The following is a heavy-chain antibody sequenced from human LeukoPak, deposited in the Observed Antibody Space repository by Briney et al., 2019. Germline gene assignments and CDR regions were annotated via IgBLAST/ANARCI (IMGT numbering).Heavy chain of an antibody. V-gene: IGHV3-23*01. CDR2: TGSGADKT. J-gene: IGHJ4*02. CDR3: AKDHIYGDSSNSFDT. CDR1: GFTFSSYA. Sequence: PGGSLRLSCVASGFTFSSYAMSWVRQAPGKGLQWVSATGSGADKTYYGDSVKGRFTISRDNSKNTLYLQMNSLRVEDTAVYYCAKDHIYGDSSNSFDTWGQGTLVTVSS. D-gene: IGHD5-24*01.